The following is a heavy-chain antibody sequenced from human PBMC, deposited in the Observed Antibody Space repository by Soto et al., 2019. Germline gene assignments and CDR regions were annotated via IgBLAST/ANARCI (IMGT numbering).Heavy chain of an antibody. CDR3: ARKILGSSSRPNYWYFDL. CDR2: ISGGGDAT. J-gene: IGHJ2*01. D-gene: IGHD6-13*01. V-gene: IGHV3-23*01. Sequence: EVQLLESGGGLVQPGGSLRLSCAGSGFTFINYAMNWVRQAPGKGLEWVSSISGGGDATFFADSVRGRFTISRDNSKNTLPLQMNSLGVDDTAVYYCARKILGSSSRPNYWYFDLLSLGSLVTVSS. CDR1: GFTFINYA.